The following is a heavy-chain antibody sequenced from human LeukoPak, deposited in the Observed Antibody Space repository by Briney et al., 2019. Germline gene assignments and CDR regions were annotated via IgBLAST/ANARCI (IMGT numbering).Heavy chain of an antibody. V-gene: IGHV3-21*01. CDR1: GFTFSAYS. CDR3: ARDQVGATDPFDY. CDR2: ISSSSSYI. D-gene: IGHD1-26*01. J-gene: IGHJ4*02. Sequence: GGSLRLSCAVSGFTFSAYSMNWVRQAPGKGLEWVSSISSSSSYIYYADSVKGRFTISRDNAKNSLYLQMNSLRAEDTAVYYCARDQVGATDPFDYWGQGTLVTVSS.